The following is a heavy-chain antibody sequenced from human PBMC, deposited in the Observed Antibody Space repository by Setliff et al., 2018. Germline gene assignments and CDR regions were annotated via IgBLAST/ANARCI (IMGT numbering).Heavy chain of an antibody. CDR3: ARYYYDSSGYYLLAFDI. V-gene: IGHV1-69*13. D-gene: IGHD3-22*01. CDR2: IIPIFGTA. CDR1: GGTFSSYA. J-gene: IGHJ3*02. Sequence: SVKVSCKASGGTFSSYAISWVRQAPGQGLEWMGGIIPIFGTANYAQKFQGRVTITADASTSTAYMELSSLRSEDTAVYYCARYYYDSSGYYLLAFDIWGQGTMVTVSS.